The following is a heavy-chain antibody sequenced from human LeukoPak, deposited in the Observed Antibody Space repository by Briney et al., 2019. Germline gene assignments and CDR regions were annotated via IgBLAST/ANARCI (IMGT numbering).Heavy chain of an antibody. CDR2: IIPIFGTA. CDR3: TRDSGSYYSSSDY. Sequence: GASVKVSCKASGGTFSSYAISWVRQAPGQGLEWMGGIIPIFGTANYAQKFQGRVTITADESTSTAYMELSSLRSEDTAVYYCTRDSGSYYSSSDYWGQGTLVTVSS. D-gene: IGHD1-26*01. CDR1: GGTFSSYA. V-gene: IGHV1-69*13. J-gene: IGHJ4*02.